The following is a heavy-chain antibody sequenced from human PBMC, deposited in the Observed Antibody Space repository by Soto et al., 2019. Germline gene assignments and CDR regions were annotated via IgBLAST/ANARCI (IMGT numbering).Heavy chain of an antibody. CDR3: ARNLNGYGNWDY. D-gene: IGHD1-1*01. Sequence: GGSLRLSCAASGFSFSSYGMHWVRQAPGKGLEWVAMISYDGTDEYYADSVKGQFNISRDNAKNTLYLQMNNLSPEDTAVYYCARNLNGYGNWDYWGQGNLVTVSS. CDR1: GFSFSSYG. J-gene: IGHJ4*02. V-gene: IGHV3-30*03. CDR2: ISYDGTDE.